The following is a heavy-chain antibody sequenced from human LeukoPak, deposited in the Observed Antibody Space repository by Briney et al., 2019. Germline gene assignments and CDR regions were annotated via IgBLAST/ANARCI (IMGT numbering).Heavy chain of an antibody. V-gene: IGHV3-7*01. D-gene: IGHD2-2*02. CDR3: ARAGDGLVVPAAIFFGYFGY. CDR1: GFTFSSYW. J-gene: IGHJ4*02. Sequence: GGSLRLSCAASGFTFSSYWMSWVRQAPGKGLEWVANIKQDGSEKYYVDSVKGRFTISRDNAKNSLYLQMNSLRAEDTAVYYCARAGDGLVVPAAIFFGYFGYWGQGTLVTVSS. CDR2: IKQDGSEK.